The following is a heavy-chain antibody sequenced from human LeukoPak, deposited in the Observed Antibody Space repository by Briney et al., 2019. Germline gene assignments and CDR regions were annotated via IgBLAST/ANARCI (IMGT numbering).Heavy chain of an antibody. CDR3: ARVGIVVTVDY. J-gene: IGHJ4*02. CDR2: IYHSGST. CDR1: GGSFSGYY. Sequence: KPSETLSLTCAVYGGSFSGYYWSWIRQPPGKGLEWIGSIYHSGSTYYNPSLKSRVTISVDTSKNQFSLKLSSVTAADTAVYYCARVGIVVTVDYWGQGTLVTVSS. D-gene: IGHD3-22*01. V-gene: IGHV4-34*01.